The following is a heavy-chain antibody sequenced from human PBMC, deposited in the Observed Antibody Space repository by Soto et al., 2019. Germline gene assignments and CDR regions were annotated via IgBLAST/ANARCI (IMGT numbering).Heavy chain of an antibody. CDR3: ARDSSAVAGIAVDY. V-gene: IGHV4-59*01. D-gene: IGHD6-19*01. CDR2: IYYSGST. CDR1: GGSISSYY. Sequence: PSETLSLTCTVSGGSISSYYWSWIRQPPGKGLEWIGYIYYSGSTNYNPSLKSRVTISVDTSKNQSSLKLSSVTAADTAVYYCARDSSAVAGIAVDYWGQGTLVTVSS. J-gene: IGHJ4*02.